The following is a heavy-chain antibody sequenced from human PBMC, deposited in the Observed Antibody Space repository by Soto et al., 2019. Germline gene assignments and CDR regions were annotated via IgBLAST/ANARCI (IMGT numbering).Heavy chain of an antibody. CDR2: IIPIFGTA. CDR3: ARGDILTGYQLFDY. V-gene: IGHV1-69*13. CDR1: GGTFSSYA. J-gene: IGHJ4*02. Sequence: SGKVCCKASGGTFSSYAISWVRQAPGQGLEWMGGIIPIFGTANYAQKFQGRVTITADESTSTAYMELSSLRSEDTAVYYCARGDILTGYQLFDYWGQGTLVTVSS. D-gene: IGHD3-9*01.